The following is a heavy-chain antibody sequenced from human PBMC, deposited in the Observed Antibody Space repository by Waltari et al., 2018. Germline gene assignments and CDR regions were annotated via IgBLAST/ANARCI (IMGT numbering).Heavy chain of an antibody. J-gene: IGHJ4*02. CDR3: AISGFSGGCTSGCYRF. V-gene: IGHV3-7*01. Sequence: VQLVESGGGSVQPGGSLRLSCAASGFNFRNYWMSWVRQAPGKGVEWVANIKQDGSEQYYVDSVKGRFSISRDNAKNSLFLEVNSLRVEDTAVYYCAISGFSGGCTSGCYRFWGQGTLVTVSS. CDR1: GFNFRNYW. D-gene: IGHD6-19*01. CDR2: IKQDGSEQ.